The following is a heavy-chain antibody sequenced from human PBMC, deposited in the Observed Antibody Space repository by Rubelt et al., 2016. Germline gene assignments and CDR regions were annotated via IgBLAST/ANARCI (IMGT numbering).Heavy chain of an antibody. CDR2: INHSGST. D-gene: IGHD6-19*01. CDR1: GGSFSGYY. J-gene: IGHJ1*01. V-gene: IGHV4-34*01. Sequence: QLQLQESGPGLVKPSETLSLTCAVYGGSFSGYYWSWIRQPPGKGLEWIGEINHSGSTNYNPSLKSRGTISVDTSKNQFSLKLSSVTAADTAVYYCARIPYAVAGPKYFQHWGQGTLVTVSS. CDR3: ARIPYAVAGPKYFQH.